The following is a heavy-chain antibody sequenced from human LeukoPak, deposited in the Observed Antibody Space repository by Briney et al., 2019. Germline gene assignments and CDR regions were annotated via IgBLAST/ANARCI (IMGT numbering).Heavy chain of an antibody. CDR1: GGSFSGYY. V-gene: IGHV4-34*01. CDR3: ARGRQYCSSTSCYRHLYYFGY. J-gene: IGHJ4*02. CDR2: INHSGST. Sequence: PSETLSLTCAVYGGSFSGYYWSWIRQPPGKGLEWTGEINHSGSTNYNPSLKSRVTISVDTSKDQFSLKLSSVTAADTAVYYCARGRQYCSSTSCYRHLYYFGYWGQGTLVTVSS. D-gene: IGHD2-2*01.